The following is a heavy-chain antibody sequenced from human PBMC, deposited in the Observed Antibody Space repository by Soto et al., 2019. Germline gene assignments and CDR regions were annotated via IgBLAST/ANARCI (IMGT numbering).Heavy chain of an antibody. CDR3: ARGTVDQTTVTVLEYYYMDV. J-gene: IGHJ6*03. CDR1: GFTFSSYD. V-gene: IGHV3-13*01. Sequence: GGSMRLSCAASGFTFSSYDMHWVRQATGKGLEWVSAIGNAGDTYYPGSVKGRFTISRENAKNSLYLQMNSLRAGDTAVYYCARGTVDQTTVTVLEYYYMDVWGKGTTVTFSS. D-gene: IGHD4-4*01. CDR2: IGNAGDT.